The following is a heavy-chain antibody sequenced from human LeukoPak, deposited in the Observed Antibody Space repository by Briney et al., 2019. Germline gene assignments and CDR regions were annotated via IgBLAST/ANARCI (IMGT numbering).Heavy chain of an antibody. V-gene: IGHV3-30*07. J-gene: IGHJ4*02. D-gene: IGHD3-10*01. Sequence: SVKGRFTISRDNTKNTLYLQMNSLRAEDTAVYYCARDRALARAFDERGQGTLVTVSS. CDR3: ARDRALARAFDE.